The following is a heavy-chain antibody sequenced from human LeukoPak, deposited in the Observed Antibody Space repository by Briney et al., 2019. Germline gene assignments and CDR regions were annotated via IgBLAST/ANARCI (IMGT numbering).Heavy chain of an antibody. CDR1: GFTFSSYA. CDR2: ISGSGGST. D-gene: IGHD1-26*01. J-gene: IGHJ3*02. V-gene: IGHV3-23*01. CDR3: AKDLEGNYYENYDAFDI. Sequence: GGSLRLSCAASGFTFSSYAMSWVRQAPGKGLEWVSAISGSGGSTYFADSVKGRFTISRDNSKNTLYLQMNNLRAEDTAVYYCAKDLEGNYYENYDAFDIWGQGTMVTVSS.